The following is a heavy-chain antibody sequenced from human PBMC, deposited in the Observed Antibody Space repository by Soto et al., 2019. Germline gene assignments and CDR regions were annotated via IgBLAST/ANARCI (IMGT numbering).Heavy chain of an antibody. V-gene: IGHV4-34*01. CDR1: GGSFSCYY. Sequence: PSETLSLTCAVYGGSFSCYYWIWIRQPPGKGLEWIGEINHSGSTNYNPSLKSRVTISVDTSKNQFSLKLSSVTAADTAVYYCARANSSGWYGGYYYYYYGMDVWGQGTTVTVSS. CDR2: INHSGST. D-gene: IGHD6-19*01. CDR3: ARANSSGWYGGYYYYYYGMDV. J-gene: IGHJ6*02.